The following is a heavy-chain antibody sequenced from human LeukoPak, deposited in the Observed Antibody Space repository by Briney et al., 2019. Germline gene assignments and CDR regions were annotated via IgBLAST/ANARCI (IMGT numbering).Heavy chain of an antibody. J-gene: IGHJ4*02. V-gene: IGHV5-51*01. CDR1: GYSFTSYW. CDR2: IYPGDSDT. D-gene: IGHD2-2*01. Sequence: GESLKISCKGSGYSFTSYWIGWVRQMPGKGLEWMGIIYPGDSDTRYSPSFQGQVTILADKSISTAYLQWSSLKASDTAMYYCARLLGPYCSSTSCYEYFDYWGQGTLVTVSS. CDR3: ARLLGPYCSSTSCYEYFDY.